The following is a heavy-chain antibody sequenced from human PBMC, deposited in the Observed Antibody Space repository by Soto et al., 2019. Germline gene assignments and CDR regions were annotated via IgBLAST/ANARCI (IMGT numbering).Heavy chain of an antibody. V-gene: IGHV3-23*01. CDR1: GSSFGSYA. CDR2: ISGSDGKT. CDR3: ARWRYLQY. J-gene: IGHJ1*01. D-gene: IGHD2-15*01. Sequence: GGSLRLSCAASGSSFGSYALSWVRQAPGKGLEGVSTISGSDGKTFYADCVKGRFSISRDTSQSTLYLQMKCLRADDPAMNYCARWRYLQYWGQGTRVTASS.